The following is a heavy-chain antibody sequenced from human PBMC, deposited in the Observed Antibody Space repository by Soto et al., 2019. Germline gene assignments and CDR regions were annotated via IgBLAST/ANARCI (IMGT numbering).Heavy chain of an antibody. D-gene: IGHD6-13*01. Sequence: QLQLPESGPGLVKPSETLSLTCTVSGGSISSSSYYWGWIRQPPGKGLEWIGSIYYSGSTYYNPSLKSRVTISVDTSKNQFSLKLSSVTGADTAVYYCARVVAAGYYFDYWGQGTLVTVSS. CDR1: GGSISSSSYY. CDR2: IYYSGST. J-gene: IGHJ4*02. V-gene: IGHV4-39*01. CDR3: ARVVAAGYYFDY.